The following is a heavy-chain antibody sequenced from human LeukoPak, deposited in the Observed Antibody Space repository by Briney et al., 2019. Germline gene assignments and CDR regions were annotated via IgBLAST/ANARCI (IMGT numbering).Heavy chain of an antibody. Sequence: GGSLRLSCAASGFTVSSNYMSWVRQAPGKGLEWVSHINTDGTRTSYADSVKGRFTISRDNAKNTLSLQMDSLGTEDTAVYYCARELGVGVIGDAFDMWGQGTMVTVSS. D-gene: IGHD3-22*01. CDR1: GFTVSSNY. V-gene: IGHV3-74*01. CDR3: ARELGVGVIGDAFDM. CDR2: INTDGTRT. J-gene: IGHJ3*02.